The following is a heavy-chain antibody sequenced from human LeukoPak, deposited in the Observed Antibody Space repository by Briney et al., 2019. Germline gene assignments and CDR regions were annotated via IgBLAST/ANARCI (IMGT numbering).Heavy chain of an antibody. CDR2: ISSSRSYI. J-gene: IGHJ4*02. Sequence: GGSLRLSCAASGFTFSNYSMNWVRQAPGKGLEWVSSISSSRSYIYYADSVKGRFTITRDNAKNSLYLQMNSLRAEDTAVYYCARYIAAAGLDYWGQGTLVTVSS. D-gene: IGHD6-13*01. V-gene: IGHV3-21*01. CDR3: ARYIAAAGLDY. CDR1: GFTFSNYS.